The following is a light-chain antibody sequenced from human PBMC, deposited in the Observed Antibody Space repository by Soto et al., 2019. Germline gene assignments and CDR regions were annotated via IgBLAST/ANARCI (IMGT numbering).Light chain of an antibody. CDR1: QGVSSSY. V-gene: IGKV3-20*01. CDR2: GAS. J-gene: IGKJ4*01. CDR3: QHYRTS. Sequence: EIVLKQSPGTLSLSPGERATLSCRASQGVSSSYLAWYQQKPGQPPRLLIYGASSRATGIPDRFSGSGSGTDFTITITRLEPEDFAVYYCQHYRTSFGGGTKVEIK.